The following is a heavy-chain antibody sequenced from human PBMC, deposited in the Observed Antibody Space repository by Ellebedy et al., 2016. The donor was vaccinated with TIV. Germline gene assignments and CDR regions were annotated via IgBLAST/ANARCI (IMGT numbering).Heavy chain of an antibody. CDR2: IKPDGSEK. D-gene: IGHD6-25*01. J-gene: IGHJ4*02. CDR3: ALLAAAARFDF. CDR1: GLTFGFYR. Sequence: GGSLRLSXTASGLTFGFYRMSWVRQAPGKGLEWVANIKPDGSEKSYAESVDGRFVISRDNAKSPVFLHMIGLRVEDTAVYYCALLAAAARFDFWGQGSLVTVSS. V-gene: IGHV3-7*01.